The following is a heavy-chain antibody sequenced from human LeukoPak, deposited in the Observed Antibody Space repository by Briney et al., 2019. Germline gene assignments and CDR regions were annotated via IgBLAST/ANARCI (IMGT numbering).Heavy chain of an antibody. CDR2: IRYDGSNK. D-gene: IGHD2-2*01. Sequence: GGSLRLSCAASGFTFSSYGMHWVRQAPGKGLEWVAFIRYDGSNKYYADSVKGRFTISRDNSKNTLYLQMSSLRAEDTAVYYCAKDRVRYCSSTSCEYFDSWGQGTLVTVSS. CDR3: AKDRVRYCSSTSCEYFDS. J-gene: IGHJ4*02. CDR1: GFTFSSYG. V-gene: IGHV3-30*02.